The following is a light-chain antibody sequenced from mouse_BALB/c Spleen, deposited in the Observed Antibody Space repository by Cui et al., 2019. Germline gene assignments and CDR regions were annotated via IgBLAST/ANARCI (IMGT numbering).Light chain of an antibody. CDR3: QQSNSWPHLT. CDR2: YAS. J-gene: IGKJ5*01. CDR1: QSISNN. V-gene: IGKV5-43*01. Sequence: DIVIPKSPATLSVTPGYSVSLFCRARQSISNNLLWYQQKSQESPRLLIKYASQSISGIPSRFSGSGSGTDFTLSISSVETEDFGMYFCQQSNSWPHLTFGAGTKLELK.